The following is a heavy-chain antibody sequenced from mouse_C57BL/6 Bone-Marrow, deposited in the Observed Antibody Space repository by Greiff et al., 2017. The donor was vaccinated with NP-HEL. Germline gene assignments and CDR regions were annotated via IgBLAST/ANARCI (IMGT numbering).Heavy chain of an antibody. CDR3: ARLTTVVLDY. V-gene: IGHV1-64*01. D-gene: IGHD1-1*01. CDR1: GYTFTSYW. J-gene: IGHJ2*01. CDR2: IHPNSGST. Sequence: VQLQQPGAELVQPGASVKLSCKASGYTFTSYWMPWVKQRPGQGLEWIGMIHPNSGSTNYNEKFKSKATLTVDKSSSTAYMQLSSLTSEDSAVYYCARLTTVVLDYWGQGTTLTVSS.